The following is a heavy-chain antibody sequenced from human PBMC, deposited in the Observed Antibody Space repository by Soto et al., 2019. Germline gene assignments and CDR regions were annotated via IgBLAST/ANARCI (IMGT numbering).Heavy chain of an antibody. J-gene: IGHJ4*02. D-gene: IGHD2-21*01. CDR1: GFSFSKYA. CDR2: ITGTGGQI. V-gene: IGHV3-23*01. Sequence: DVQLLESGGGLVQPGGSLRLSCAASGFSFSKYAMIWVRQAPGQGQEWVSGITGTGGQIEYVAAVKGRFTISRDKSRNTVYLQMNSLRVEDTAMYYCAKDAVSGDDLCIVSDWVQGTTVTVS. CDR3: AKDAVSGDDLCIVSD.